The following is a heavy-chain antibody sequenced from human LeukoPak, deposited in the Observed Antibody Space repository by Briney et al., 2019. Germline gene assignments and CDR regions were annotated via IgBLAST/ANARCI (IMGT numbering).Heavy chain of an antibody. CDR1: GFTFSDYY. J-gene: IGHJ4*02. V-gene: IGHV3-11*04. CDR2: ISSSGSTI. Sequence: PGESLKISCAASGFTFSDYYMSWIRQAPGKGLEWVSYISSSGSTIYYADSVKGRFTISRDNAKNSLYLQMNSLRAEDTAVYYCARDSDIVVAFDYWGQGTLVTVSS. CDR3: ARDSDIVVAFDY. D-gene: IGHD2-2*01.